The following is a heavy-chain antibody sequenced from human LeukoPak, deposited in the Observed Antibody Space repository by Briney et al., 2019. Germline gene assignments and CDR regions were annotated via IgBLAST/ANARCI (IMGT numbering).Heavy chain of an antibody. V-gene: IGHV1-69*05. J-gene: IGHJ4*02. CDR1: GGTFSGDA. CDR2: IIPIFGTA. CDR3: ARGVVVPAARYYFDY. Sequence: SVKVSCKASGGTFSGDAISWVRQAPGQGLEWMGWIIPIFGTAKYEQKFQGRVTITRDTSTSTAYMELSSLTSDDTAVYYCARGVVVPAARYYFDYWGQGTLVTVSS. D-gene: IGHD2-2*01.